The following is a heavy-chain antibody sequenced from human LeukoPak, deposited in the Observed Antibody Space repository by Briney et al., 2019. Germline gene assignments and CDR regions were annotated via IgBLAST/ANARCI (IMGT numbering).Heavy chain of an antibody. J-gene: IGHJ3*01. V-gene: IGHV3-30*18. CDR2: ISYDGSNK. CDR3: AKFFTGEYVRAFDV. CDR1: GFTFSNYG. D-gene: IGHD3-10*02. Sequence: PGGSLRLSCAASGFTFSNYGMHWVRQAPGKGLEWVAVISYDGSNKYYADSVKGRFTISRDNSKNTLYLQMNSLRAEDTAVYYCAKFFTGEYVRAFDVWGQGTMVTVSS.